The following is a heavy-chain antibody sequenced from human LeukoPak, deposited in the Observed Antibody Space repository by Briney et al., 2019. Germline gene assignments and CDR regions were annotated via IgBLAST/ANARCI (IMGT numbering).Heavy chain of an antibody. CDR2: IYYSGST. Sequence: SETLSLACTVSGGSISSYCWSWIRQPPGKGLEWIGYIYYSGSTNYNPSLKSRVTISVDTSKNQFSLKLSSVTAADTAVYYCARQVEYYDFWSGYQDNWFDPWGQGTLVTVSS. CDR1: GGSISSYC. J-gene: IGHJ5*02. CDR3: ARQVEYYDFWSGYQDNWFDP. D-gene: IGHD3-3*01. V-gene: IGHV4-59*08.